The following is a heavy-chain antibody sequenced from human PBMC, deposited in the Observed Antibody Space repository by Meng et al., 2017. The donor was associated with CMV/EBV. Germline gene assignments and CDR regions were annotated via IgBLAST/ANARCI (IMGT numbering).Heavy chain of an antibody. CDR1: GFTFSNAW. Sequence: GESLKISCAASGFTFSNAWMSWVRQAPGKGLEWVGRIKSKTDGGTTDYAAPVKGRFTISRDDSKNTLYLQMNSLKTEDTAVYYCTTGLTMVRGVITYYHYYGMDVWGQGTTVTVSS. J-gene: IGHJ6*02. CDR2: IKSKTDGGTT. CDR3: TTGLTMVRGVITYYHYYGMDV. V-gene: IGHV3-15*01. D-gene: IGHD3-10*01.